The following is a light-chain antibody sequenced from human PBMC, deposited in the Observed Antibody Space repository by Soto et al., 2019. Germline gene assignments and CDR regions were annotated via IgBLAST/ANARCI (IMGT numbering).Light chain of an antibody. CDR1: QSISDW. V-gene: IGKV1-5*03. CDR2: KAS. Sequence: DIQMTQSPSTLSASVGDRVTIACRASQSISDWLAWYQQKPGQAPKFLIYKASNLESGVPSRFSGSGSGTEFTLTISSLQPDDFATYYFQQYDTYPTTFGQGTNVEIK. CDR3: QQYDTYPTT. J-gene: IGKJ1*01.